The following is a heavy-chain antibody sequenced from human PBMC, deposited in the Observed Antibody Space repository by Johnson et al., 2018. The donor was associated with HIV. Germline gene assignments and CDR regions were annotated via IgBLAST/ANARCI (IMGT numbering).Heavy chain of an antibody. V-gene: IGHV3-30*18. Sequence: QEKLVESGGGVVQPGRSLRLSCAASGFTFSSYGMHWVRQAPGKGLEWVAVISYDGSNKYYGDSVKGRFTISRDNSKNTLYLQMNSPRAEDTAVYYCAKGLGRAAAGTRNAFDIWGQGTMVTVSS. CDR3: AKGLGRAAAGTRNAFDI. CDR2: ISYDGSNK. D-gene: IGHD6-13*01. CDR1: GFTFSSYG. J-gene: IGHJ3*02.